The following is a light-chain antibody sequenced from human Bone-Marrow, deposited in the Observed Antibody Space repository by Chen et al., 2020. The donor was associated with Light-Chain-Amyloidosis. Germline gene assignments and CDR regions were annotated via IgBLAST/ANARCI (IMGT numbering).Light chain of an antibody. V-gene: IGLV1-47*01. CDR1: SSNIGIND. CDR3: AAWDGSLSGYV. Sequence: QSVLTLPPSASGTPAQRVTHSCSGASSNIGINDEYWYQQFPGAAPNLPIHRNNQRPSGVPDRFSASRSGTSAFLAISGLRSEDEADYYCAAWDGSLSGYVFGTGTKVIVL. J-gene: IGLJ1*01. CDR2: RNN.